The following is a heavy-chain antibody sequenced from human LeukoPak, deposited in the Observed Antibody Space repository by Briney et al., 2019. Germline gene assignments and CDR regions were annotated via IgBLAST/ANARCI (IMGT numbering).Heavy chain of an antibody. CDR1: GISITSYY. V-gene: IGHV4-59*08. CDR3: ARFSGSVDAFDI. Sequence: PSETLSLTCTVSGISITSYYWSWIRQPPGKGLESLGYIYYRGSTNYNPSLKSRVAMSVDTSKNQFSLKLTSVTAADTAVYYCARFSGSVDAFDIWGRGTMVTVYS. CDR2: IYYRGST. J-gene: IGHJ3*02. D-gene: IGHD1-26*01.